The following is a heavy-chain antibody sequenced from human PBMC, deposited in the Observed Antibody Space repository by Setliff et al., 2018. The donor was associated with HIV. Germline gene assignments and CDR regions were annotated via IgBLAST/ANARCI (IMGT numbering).Heavy chain of an antibody. Sequence: HPGGSLRLSCQASGFTFTSHAMTWVRQAPGKGLEWVSSMSRNTYYADSVKGRFTISRDNAENILYLQMNSLRAEDTAVYYCARVIDHGARWFFGYWGQGTPVTVSS. J-gene: IGHJ4*02. D-gene: IGHD4-17*01. CDR2: MSRNT. V-gene: IGHV3-23*01. CDR1: GFTFTSHA. CDR3: ARVIDHGARWFFGY.